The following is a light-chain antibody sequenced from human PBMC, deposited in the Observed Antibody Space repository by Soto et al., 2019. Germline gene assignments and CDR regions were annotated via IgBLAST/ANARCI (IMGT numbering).Light chain of an antibody. J-gene: IGKJ1*01. CDR2: LAS. V-gene: IGKV1-39*01. CDR1: QSITTF. Sequence: GDRDTITCRASQSITTFLAWYQQRPGKAPKLLIYLASSLSSGVPSKFSGSGSGTDFTLTISVLQPEDSATYYCQQTYKTPLTFGQGTKVDI. CDR3: QQTYKTPLT.